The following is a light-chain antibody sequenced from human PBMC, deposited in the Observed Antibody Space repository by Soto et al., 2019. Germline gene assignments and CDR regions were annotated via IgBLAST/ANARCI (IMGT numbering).Light chain of an antibody. CDR1: SSDVGGYNF. CDR2: DVN. J-gene: IGLJ1*01. Sequence: QSALTQPASVSGSPGQSITISCTGTSSDVGGYNFVSWYQQHPGKVPKLMIFDVNRRPSGVSDRFSGSKSGNTASLTISGLQAEDEGDSYCCSYTSSSTHGFGSGTKLTVL. V-gene: IGLV2-14*03. CDR3: CSYTSSSTHG.